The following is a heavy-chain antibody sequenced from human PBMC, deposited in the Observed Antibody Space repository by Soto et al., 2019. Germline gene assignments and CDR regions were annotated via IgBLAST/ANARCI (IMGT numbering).Heavy chain of an antibody. Sequence: EVQLVESGGGLVQPGGSLRLSCAASGFTFSSYSMNWVRQAPGKGLEWVSYISSSSSTIYYADSVKGRCTISRDNAKNSLSLQMNSLRDEDTAVYYCARSPWAVAGTGGGYWGQGTLVTVSS. V-gene: IGHV3-48*02. CDR3: ARSPWAVAGTGGGY. CDR2: ISSSSSTI. J-gene: IGHJ4*02. CDR1: GFTFSSYS. D-gene: IGHD6-19*01.